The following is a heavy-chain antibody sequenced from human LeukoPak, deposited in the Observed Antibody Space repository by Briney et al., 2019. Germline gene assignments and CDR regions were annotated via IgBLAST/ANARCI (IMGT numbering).Heavy chain of an antibody. V-gene: IGHV3-23*01. Sequence: GGSLRLSCAASGFTFSSFAMNWVRQAPGKGLEWVSSKSGSSVSTYYADSVKGRFTISRDNSKNTLYLQMNSLRAEDTAVYYCAKDHPRESPSYWGQGTLVTVSS. J-gene: IGHJ4*02. CDR2: KSGSSVST. CDR1: GFTFSSFA. CDR3: AKDHPRESPSY. D-gene: IGHD3-10*01.